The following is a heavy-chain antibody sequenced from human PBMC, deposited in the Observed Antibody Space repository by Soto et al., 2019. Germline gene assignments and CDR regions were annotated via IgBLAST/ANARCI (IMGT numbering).Heavy chain of an antibody. J-gene: IGHJ4*02. CDR1: GGSISSYY. CDR2: IYYSGST. D-gene: IGHD2-2*01. Sequence: PSETLSLTCTVSGGSISSYYWSWIRQPPGKGLEWIGYIYYSGSTNYNPSLKSRVTISVDTSKNQFSLKLSSVTAADTAVYYCARGFGSTRNLGNFGYWGQGTLVTVSS. CDR3: ARGFGSTRNLGNFGY. V-gene: IGHV4-59*01.